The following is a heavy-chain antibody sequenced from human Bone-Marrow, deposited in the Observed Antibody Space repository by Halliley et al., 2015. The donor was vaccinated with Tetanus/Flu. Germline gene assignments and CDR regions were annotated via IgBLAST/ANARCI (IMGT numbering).Heavy chain of an antibody. CDR3: ARVKGGYSGRKSYYYYYGMDV. CDR2: IKQDGSEK. V-gene: IGHV3-7*01. CDR1: GFTFSSYW. J-gene: IGHJ6*02. D-gene: IGHD5-12*01. Sequence: SLRLSCAASGFTFSSYWMSWVRQAPGKGLEWVANIKQDGSEKFYVDSVKGRFTISRDNAKMSLYMEMNSLRVEDTAVYYCARVKGGYSGRKSYYYYYGMDVWGQGTTVTVSS.